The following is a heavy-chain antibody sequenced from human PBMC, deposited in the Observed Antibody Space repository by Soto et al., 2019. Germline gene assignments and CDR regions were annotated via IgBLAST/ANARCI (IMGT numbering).Heavy chain of an antibody. V-gene: IGHV3-30*18. J-gene: IGHJ4*02. CDR1: GFTFSSYG. CDR2: ILYDGSQK. D-gene: IGHD3-10*01. CDR3: AKDDYSGSGSYWGGIDY. Sequence: QVQLVESGGGVVQPGRSLRLSCAASGFTFSSYGMHWVRQAPGKGLEWVAVILYDGSQKYHADSVKGRFTISRDNSKNPLFLQMNSLRPEDRAVYFCAKDDYSGSGSYWGGIDYWGRGTLVTVSS.